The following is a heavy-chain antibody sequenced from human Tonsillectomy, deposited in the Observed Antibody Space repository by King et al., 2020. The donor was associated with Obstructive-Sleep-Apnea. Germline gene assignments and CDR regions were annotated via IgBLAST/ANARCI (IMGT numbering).Heavy chain of an antibody. CDR1: GFSLSTSGVG. Sequence: TLKESGPTLVKPTQTLTLTCTFSGFSLSTSGVGVGWIRQPPGKALEWLALIYWNDDKRYSPSLKSRLTITKYTSKNQVVLTMTNMDPVDTATYYCAHRLELWSVFDYWGQGTLVTVSS. D-gene: IGHD5-18*01. CDR3: AHRLELWSVFDY. V-gene: IGHV2-5*01. J-gene: IGHJ4*02. CDR2: IYWNDDK.